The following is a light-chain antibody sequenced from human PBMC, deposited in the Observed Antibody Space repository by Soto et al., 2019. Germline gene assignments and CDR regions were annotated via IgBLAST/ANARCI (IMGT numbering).Light chain of an antibody. Sequence: EIVMTQSPATLSVSPGERATLSCRASQSVSSNLAWYQQKPGQAPRLLIYGASTRATGIPARFSGSGSGTEFTLTISSLQSEDFAVYYCQQYNNRPPWTFGQGTKVDI. CDR3: QQYNNRPPWT. J-gene: IGKJ1*01. CDR2: GAS. V-gene: IGKV3-15*01. CDR1: QSVSSN.